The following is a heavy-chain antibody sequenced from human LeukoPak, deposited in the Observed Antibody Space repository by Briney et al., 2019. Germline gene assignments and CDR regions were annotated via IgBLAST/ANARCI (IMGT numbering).Heavy chain of an antibody. Sequence: PWASVKVSCKASGGTFSSYAISWVRQAPGQGLEWMGRIIPILGIATYAQKFQGRVTMTRDTSTSTVYMELSRLRSEDTAVYYCARLTSGETTMLNWFDPWGQGTLVTVSS. V-gene: IGHV1-69*04. CDR3: ARLTSGETTMLNWFDP. CDR2: IIPILGIA. CDR1: GGTFSSYA. J-gene: IGHJ5*02. D-gene: IGHD5-18*01.